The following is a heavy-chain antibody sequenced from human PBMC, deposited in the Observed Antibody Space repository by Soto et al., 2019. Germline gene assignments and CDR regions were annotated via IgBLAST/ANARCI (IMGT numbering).Heavy chain of an antibody. J-gene: IGHJ4*02. V-gene: IGHV1-2*02. D-gene: IGHD2-2*01. CDR2: INPTTGDT. CDR1: GYTFTGNY. CDR3: ARGYCSSIGCSHYFDY. Sequence: GASVKVSCKASGYTFTGNYMHWMRQAPGQGLEWMALINPTTGDTKYAQKFQGRVTVTWDTSISTACMDLSRLRSDDTAIYYCARGYCSSIGCSHYFDYWGQGTLVTVSS.